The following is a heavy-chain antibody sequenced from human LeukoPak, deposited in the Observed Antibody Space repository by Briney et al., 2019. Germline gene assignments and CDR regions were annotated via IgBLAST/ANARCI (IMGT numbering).Heavy chain of an antibody. V-gene: IGHV3-66*01. J-gene: IGHJ5*02. CDR2: IYSGGST. CDR1: GFTLSSKY. Sequence: GGSLTLSCAASGFTLSSKYKSGVRRVPGGGVEGVSVIYSGGSTYYAASVKGRFTISRDNSKNTLYLQMNSLRAEDTAVYYCAREVRSSGWYALDPWGQGTLVTVSS. D-gene: IGHD6-19*01. CDR3: AREVRSSGWYALDP.